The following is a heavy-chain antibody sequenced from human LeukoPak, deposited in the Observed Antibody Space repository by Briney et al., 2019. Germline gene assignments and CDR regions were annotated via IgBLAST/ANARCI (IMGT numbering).Heavy chain of an antibody. CDR3: ARENSGSYREFDY. V-gene: IGHV4-4*07. Sequence: SETLSLTRTVSGGSISSYYWSLIRQPAGKGLEWIGRIYTSGSTNYNASLKSRVSMSVDTSKNQFSLKLSSVTAADTAVLYCARENSGSYREFDYWGQGTLVTVSS. J-gene: IGHJ4*02. CDR1: GGSISSYY. CDR2: IYTSGST. D-gene: IGHD1-26*01.